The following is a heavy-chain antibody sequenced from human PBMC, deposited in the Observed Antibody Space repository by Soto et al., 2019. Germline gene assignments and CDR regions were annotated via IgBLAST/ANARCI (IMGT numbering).Heavy chain of an antibody. CDR3: AKDKRYSYTYYYYGMDV. CDR2: TSYDGSNK. Sequence: GGSLRLSCAASGFTFSSYAMHWVRQAPGKGLEWVAVTSYDGSNKYYADSVKGRVTISRDNSKNTLYLQMNSLRAEDTAVYYCAKDKRYSYTYYYYGMDVWGQGTTVTVSS. CDR1: GFTFSSYA. D-gene: IGHD5-18*01. V-gene: IGHV3-30-3*01. J-gene: IGHJ6*02.